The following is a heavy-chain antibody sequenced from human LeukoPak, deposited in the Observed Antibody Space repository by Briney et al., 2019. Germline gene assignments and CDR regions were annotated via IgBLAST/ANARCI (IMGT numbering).Heavy chain of an antibody. CDR1: GDSIRNANYF. CDR2: IYHSGPT. J-gene: IGHJ4*02. V-gene: IGHV4-39*01. D-gene: IGHD6-19*01. CDR3: ARHIPLQWPFDH. Sequence: PSETLSLTCSVSGDSIRNANYFWAWIRQTPEKGLEWIETIYHSGPTYYPPSLRSRLTESVDTSKNQFSLRLDSMTAADTGVYYCARHIPLQWPFDHWGPGTVVTVSS.